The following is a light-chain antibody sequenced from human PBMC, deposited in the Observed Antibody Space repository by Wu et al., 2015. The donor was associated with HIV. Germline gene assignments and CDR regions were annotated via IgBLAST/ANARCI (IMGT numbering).Light chain of an antibody. CDR2: NAS. J-gene: IGKJ1*01. V-gene: IGKV3-20*01. CDR3: QQYGSSPPWT. Sequence: EIVLTQSPATLSLSPGERATLSCRASQNVGNYLAWYQQKPGQAPRLLIYNASNRATGIPARFSGSGSGTDFTLTISRLEPEDFAVYYCQQYGSSPPWTFGQGTKVEIK. CDR1: QNVGNY.